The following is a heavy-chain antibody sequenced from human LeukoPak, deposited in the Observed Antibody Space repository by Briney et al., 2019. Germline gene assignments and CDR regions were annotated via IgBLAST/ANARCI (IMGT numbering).Heavy chain of an antibody. CDR3: AKEERVEWYYFDY. J-gene: IGHJ4*02. CDR1: GYTFTGYY. V-gene: IGHV1-2*06. CDR2: VNLNSGGT. Sequence: ASVKVSCKASGYTFTGYYMHWVRQAPGQGLEWMGRVNLNSGGTNYAQNFQGRVTMTRDTSISTAYMELSRLTSDDTAVYYCAKEERVEWYYFDYWGQGTLVTVSS. D-gene: IGHD2-8*01.